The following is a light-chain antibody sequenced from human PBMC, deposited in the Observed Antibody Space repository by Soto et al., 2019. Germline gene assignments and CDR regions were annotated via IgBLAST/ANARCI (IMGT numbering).Light chain of an antibody. V-gene: IGKV4-1*01. CDR3: QQYDTTPWT. J-gene: IGKJ1*01. Sequence: DIVMTQSPDSLAVSLGERATINCKSSQSVLYSSDNKNYLTWYQQRPGQPPKLLIYWASTRESGVPDRFSGSGSGTDFTLTISSLQAEDVAIYYCQQYDTTPWTFGQRTKVEI. CDR2: WAS. CDR1: QSVLYSSDNKNY.